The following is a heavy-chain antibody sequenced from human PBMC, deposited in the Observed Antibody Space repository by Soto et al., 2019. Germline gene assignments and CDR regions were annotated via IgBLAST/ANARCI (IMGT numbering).Heavy chain of an antibody. V-gene: IGHV3-33*01. CDR3: ARAGAGVYGIDV. CDR1: GFSNFG. D-gene: IGHD1-26*01. Sequence: QVQLVESGGGVVQPGRSLRLSCAVSGFSNFGMHWVRQAPGKGLEWVAVIWYDGSKTYYSDSVKGRFTISRDSSKNTLYLQMNSLTVEDTAVYYCARAGAGVYGIDVWGQGTTVTVSS. CDR2: IWYDGSKT. J-gene: IGHJ6*02.